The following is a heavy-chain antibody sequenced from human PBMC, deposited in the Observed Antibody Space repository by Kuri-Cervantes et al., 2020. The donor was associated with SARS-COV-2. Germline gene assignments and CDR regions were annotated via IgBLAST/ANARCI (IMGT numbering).Heavy chain of an antibody. CDR2: IRYDGSNK. CDR3: AKDMSVGSYFYFDY. Sequence: GGSLRLSCAASGFTFSSYGMHWVRQAPGKGLEWVAFIRYDGSNKYYADSVKGRFTISRDNSKNTLYLQMNSLRAEDTAVYYCAKDMSVGSYFYFDYWGQGTLVTVSS. CDR1: GFTFSSYG. J-gene: IGHJ4*02. D-gene: IGHD1-26*01. V-gene: IGHV3-30*02.